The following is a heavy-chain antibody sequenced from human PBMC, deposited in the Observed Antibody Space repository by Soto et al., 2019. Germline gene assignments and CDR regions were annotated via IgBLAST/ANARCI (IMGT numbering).Heavy chain of an antibody. CDR1: GYSFTSYW. J-gene: IGHJ3*02. CDR2: IYPGDSDA. Sequence: GESLKISCKGSGYSFTSYWIGWVRQMPGKGLEWMGIIYPGDSDARYSPSFQGQVTISADKSISTAYLQWSSLKASDTAMYYCARPLMVGVTVDAFDIWGQGTMVTVSS. D-gene: IGHD1-26*01. CDR3: ARPLMVGVTVDAFDI. V-gene: IGHV5-51*01.